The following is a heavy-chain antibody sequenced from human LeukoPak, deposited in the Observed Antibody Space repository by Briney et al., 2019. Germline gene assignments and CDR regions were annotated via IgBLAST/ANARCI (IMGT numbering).Heavy chain of an antibody. J-gene: IGHJ4*02. CDR1: GGSFNGYY. V-gene: IGHV4-34*01. Sequence: QSSETLSLTCAVYGGSFNGYYWSWIRQPPGKGLEWIGEINHSGSTNYNPSLKSRVTISVDTSKNQFSLKLSSVTAADTAVYYCARGVYYGSGNYYNVWNYWGQGTLVTVSS. CDR2: INHSGST. CDR3: ARGVYYGSGNYYNVWNY. D-gene: IGHD3-10*01.